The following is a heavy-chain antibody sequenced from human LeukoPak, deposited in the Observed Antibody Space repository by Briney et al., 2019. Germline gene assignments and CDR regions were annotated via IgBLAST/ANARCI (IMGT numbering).Heavy chain of an antibody. Sequence: GGSLRLSCAASGFTFSNAWMSWVRQAPGKGLEWVGRIKSRTDGGTTDYAAPVKGGFTISRDDSKNTLYLQMNSLKTEDTAVYYCTTDGAGVLRYFDWLSFDYWGQGTLVTVSS. J-gene: IGHJ4*02. V-gene: IGHV3-15*01. CDR2: IKSRTDGGTT. CDR1: GFTFSNAW. CDR3: TTDGAGVLRYFDWLSFDY. D-gene: IGHD3-9*01.